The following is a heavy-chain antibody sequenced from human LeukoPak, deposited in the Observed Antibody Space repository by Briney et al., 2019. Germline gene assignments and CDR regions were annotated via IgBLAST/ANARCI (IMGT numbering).Heavy chain of an antibody. CDR1: RFSFSNSW. V-gene: IGHV3-23*01. Sequence: GGSLRLSCAASRFSFSNSWMHWVRQAPGKGLEWVSAISGSGGSTYYADSVKGWFTISRDNSKNTLYLQMSSLRAEDTAVYYCAKDLGRRAAPQLKYYFDYWGQGTLVTVSS. J-gene: IGHJ4*02. D-gene: IGHD2-2*01. CDR3: AKDLGRRAAPQLKYYFDY. CDR2: ISGSGGST.